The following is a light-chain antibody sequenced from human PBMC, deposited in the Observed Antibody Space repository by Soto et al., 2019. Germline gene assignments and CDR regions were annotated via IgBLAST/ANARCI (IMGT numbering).Light chain of an antibody. J-gene: IGLJ1*01. CDR1: SSDVGAYKY. CDR2: EVS. V-gene: IGLV2-14*01. Sequence: QSVLAQPASVSGSPGQSITISCTVTSSDVGAYKYVSWYQQHPGQAPKLMIYEVSNRPSGVSNRFSGSKSGNTASLTISGLQAEDEADYYCSSHTSSSTVYVFGTGTKVTVL. CDR3: SSHTSSSTVYV.